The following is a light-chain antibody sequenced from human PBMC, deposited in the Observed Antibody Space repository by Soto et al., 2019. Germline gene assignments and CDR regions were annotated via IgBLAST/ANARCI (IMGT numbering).Light chain of an antibody. CDR2: DVS. CDR3: NSYTSNNTYV. J-gene: IGLJ1*01. V-gene: IGLV2-14*03. CDR1: SSNVGRYNH. Sequence: QSVLTQPRSVSGSPGQSVTISCTGTSSNVGRYNHVSWYQHHPGKAPKLMIYDVSNRPSGVSNRFSGSKSGNTASLTISGLRAEDEADYYCNSYTSNNTYVFGTGTKVTVL.